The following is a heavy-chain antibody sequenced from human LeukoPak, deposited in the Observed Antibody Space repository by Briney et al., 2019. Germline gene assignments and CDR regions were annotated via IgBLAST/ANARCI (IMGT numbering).Heavy chain of an antibody. Sequence: PGGSLRLSCAASGFTFDDYAMHWVRQAPGKGLEWVSGISWNSGSIGYADSVKGRFTISRDNAKSSLYLQMNSLRVEDTAVYYCARGDPGAFDIWGQGTMVTVS. CDR3: ARGDPGAFDI. CDR2: ISWNSGSI. CDR1: GFTFDDYA. J-gene: IGHJ3*02. D-gene: IGHD2-21*02. V-gene: IGHV3-9*01.